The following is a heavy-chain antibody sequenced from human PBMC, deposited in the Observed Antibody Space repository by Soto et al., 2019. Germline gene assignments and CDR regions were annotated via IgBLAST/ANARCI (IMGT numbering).Heavy chain of an antibody. V-gene: IGHV3-30*04. Sequence: GRSLRLSCAASGFTFSDYPMHWVRQAPGKGLEWVAVISYDGRVKYYVDSVKGRFTISRDDSKNTLYLQMNSLRVDDTAVSYCARAVAVPADFDYWGQGTLVTVSS. CDR2: ISYDGRVK. CDR1: GFTFSDYP. J-gene: IGHJ4*02. CDR3: ARAVAVPADFDY. D-gene: IGHD6-19*01.